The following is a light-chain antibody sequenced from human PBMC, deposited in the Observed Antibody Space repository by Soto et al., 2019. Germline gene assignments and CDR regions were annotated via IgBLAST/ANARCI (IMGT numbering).Light chain of an antibody. J-gene: IGKJ1*01. CDR3: HQYHNFPRT. Sequence: AIQLTQSPASLSASVGDRVTFTCRASQDIAIYLAWYQQKPGEAPNLLIYKASTLESGVPSRFSGSGSGTDFTLTVSSLQPDDFATYYCHQYHNFPRTFGQGTKVDIK. CDR2: KAS. V-gene: IGKV1D-13*01. CDR1: QDIAIY.